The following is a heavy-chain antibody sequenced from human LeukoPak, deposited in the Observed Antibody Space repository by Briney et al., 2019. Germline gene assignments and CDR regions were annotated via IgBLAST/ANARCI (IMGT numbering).Heavy chain of an antibody. D-gene: IGHD3-3*01. Sequence: SETLSLTCTVSGGSISGYYWSWIRQPPGKGLEWIGYIYYSGSTNYNPSLKSRVTISVDTSKNQFSLKLSSVTAADTAVYYCARAGSYDFWSGYYLADYWGQGTLVTVSS. CDR1: GGSISGYY. V-gene: IGHV4-59*01. CDR3: ARAGSYDFWSGYYLADY. CDR2: IYYSGST. J-gene: IGHJ4*02.